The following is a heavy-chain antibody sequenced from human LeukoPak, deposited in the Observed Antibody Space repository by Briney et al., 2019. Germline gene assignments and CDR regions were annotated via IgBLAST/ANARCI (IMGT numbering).Heavy chain of an antibody. V-gene: IGHV4-34*01. D-gene: IGHD6-6*01. Sequence: SETLSLTCAVYGGSFSGYYWSSIRQPPGKGLEWIGEINHSGSTNYNPSLKSRVTIPVDTPKNQFSLKLCSVTAADTAVYYCAGGRDRLRYISSSSEYSQHWGQGTLVTVSS. CDR2: INHSGST. CDR1: GGSFSGYY. CDR3: AGGRDRLRYISSSSEYSQH. J-gene: IGHJ1*01.